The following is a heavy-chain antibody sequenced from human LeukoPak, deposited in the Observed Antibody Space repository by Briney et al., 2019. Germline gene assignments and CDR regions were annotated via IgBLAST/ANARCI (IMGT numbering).Heavy chain of an antibody. Sequence: GGSLRLSCAASGFTFSDYYMSWIRRAPGKGLEWVSYISPSGATISYADSVKSRFTTSRDNAKSSLYLQMNSLRAEDTAVYYCARCRGHSCCFDNWGQGTQVTVSS. CDR2: ISPSGATI. D-gene: IGHD2-15*01. V-gene: IGHV3-11*01. CDR1: GFTFSDYY. CDR3: ARCRGHSCCFDN. J-gene: IGHJ4*02.